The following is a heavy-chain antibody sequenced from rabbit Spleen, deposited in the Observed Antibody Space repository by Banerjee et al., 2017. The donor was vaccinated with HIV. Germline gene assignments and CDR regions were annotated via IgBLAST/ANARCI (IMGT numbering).Heavy chain of an antibody. CDR3: VRDLGYDDYSEKGYFNW. Sequence: QSLEESGGGLVQPGGSLKLSCKASGFDFSSYGVSWVRQAPGKGLEWIGYIEPIFGRTYYASWVNGRFTISSHNAQNTLYLQLNSLTAADTATYFCVRDLGYDDYSEKGYFNWWGQGTLVTVS. CDR2: IEPIFGRT. J-gene: IGHJ4*01. D-gene: IGHD2-1*01. V-gene: IGHV1S7*01. CDR1: GFDFSSYG.